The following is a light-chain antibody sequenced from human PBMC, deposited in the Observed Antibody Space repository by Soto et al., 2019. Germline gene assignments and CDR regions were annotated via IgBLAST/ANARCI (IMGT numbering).Light chain of an antibody. CDR3: QQLDTYPYT. CDR2: AAS. J-gene: IGKJ2*01. V-gene: IGKV1-9*01. Sequence: DIQLTQSPSFLSASAGDRVTITCRASQVFSSFLAWYQQKSGKAPKLLIYAASTLQSGVPSRFSGSGSGTEFTLTISSLQPEDFATYYCQQLDTYPYTFGQGTKLEI. CDR1: QVFSSF.